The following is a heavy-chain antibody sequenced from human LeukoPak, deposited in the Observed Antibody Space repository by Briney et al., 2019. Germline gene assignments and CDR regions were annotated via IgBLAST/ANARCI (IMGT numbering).Heavy chain of an antibody. CDR3: GRAAGYNYYMDV. V-gene: IGHV4-39*01. CDR2: IYYSGST. CDR1: GGSISSSSYY. J-gene: IGHJ6*03. Sequence: SETLSLTCTVSGGSISSSSYYWGWLRQPPGKGLEWIGSIYYSGSTNYNPSLKSRVTISVDTSKNQFSLKLSSVTAADTAVYYCGRAAGYNYYMDVWGKGTTVTISS. D-gene: IGHD6-13*01.